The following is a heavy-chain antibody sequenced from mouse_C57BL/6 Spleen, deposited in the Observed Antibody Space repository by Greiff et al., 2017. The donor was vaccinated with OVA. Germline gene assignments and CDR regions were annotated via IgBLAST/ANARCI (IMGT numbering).Heavy chain of an antibody. CDR3: ARGGGGMDY. J-gene: IGHJ4*01. Sequence: VKLQQPGAELVRPGSSVKLSCKASGYTFTSYWMDWVKQRPGQGLEWIGNIYPSDSETHYNQKFKDKATLTVDTSSSTAYMQLSRLTSEDSAVYYWARGGGGMDYWGQGTSVTVSS. CDR2: IYPSDSET. CDR1: GYTFTSYW. V-gene: IGHV1-61*01.